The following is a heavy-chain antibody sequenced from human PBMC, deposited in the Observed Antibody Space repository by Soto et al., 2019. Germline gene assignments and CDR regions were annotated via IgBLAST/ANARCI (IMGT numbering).Heavy chain of an antibody. CDR1: GFTFSSYG. Sequence: HVQLVESGGGVVQPGRSLRLSCSASGFTFSSYGMHWVRQAPGKGLEWVAIISYDGSDKYFADSVRGRFTISRDTSKNTLYPQMSSLRAEDTAVYYCAKGILPAGGPHDGLDTWGQGTMVTVS. V-gene: IGHV3-30*18. J-gene: IGHJ3*02. D-gene: IGHD6-13*01. CDR2: ISYDGSDK. CDR3: AKGILPAGGPHDGLDT.